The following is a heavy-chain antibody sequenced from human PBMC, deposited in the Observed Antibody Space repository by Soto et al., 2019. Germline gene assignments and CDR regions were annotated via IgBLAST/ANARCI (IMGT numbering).Heavy chain of an antibody. D-gene: IGHD2-15*01. CDR2: ISAYNGNT. J-gene: IGHJ5*02. CDR1: GYTFTSYG. CDR3: ARERALQYCSGGRCYPARYNWFDP. Sequence: ASVKVSCKASGYTFTSYGISWVRQAPGQGLEWMGWISAYNGNTNYAQKLQGRVTMTTDTSTSTAYMELRSLSSDDPAVYYCARERALQYCSGGRCYPARYNWFDPWGQGTLVTVSS. V-gene: IGHV1-18*01.